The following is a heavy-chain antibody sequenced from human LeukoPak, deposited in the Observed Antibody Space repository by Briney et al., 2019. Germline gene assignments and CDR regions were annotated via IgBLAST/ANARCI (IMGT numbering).Heavy chain of an antibody. CDR2: ISYDGVTK. Sequence: GGSLRLSCAASGFTFSSYGMHWVRQAPGKGLEWVGVISYDGVTKYYADSVKGRFTISRDNSKNTLYLQMNSLRPEDTAVYFCAKEDAARVAVAAIEYWGQGTLVTVSS. CDR3: AKEDAARVAVAAIEY. CDR1: GFTFSSYG. V-gene: IGHV3-30*18. J-gene: IGHJ4*02. D-gene: IGHD6-19*01.